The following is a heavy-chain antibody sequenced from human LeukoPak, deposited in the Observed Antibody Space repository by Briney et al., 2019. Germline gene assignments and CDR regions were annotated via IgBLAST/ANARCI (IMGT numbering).Heavy chain of an antibody. J-gene: IGHJ6*02. Sequence: GGSLRLSCSASGFTFINYAMHWVRQAPGKGLEWVVVISYDGSTKDYADSVKGRFTISRDNSKNTLYLQMNSLRAEDTAVYYCAKGGDGDYYYYYGMDVWGQGTTVTVSS. CDR1: GFTFINYA. CDR3: AKGGDGDYYYYYGMDV. D-gene: IGHD4-17*01. CDR2: ISYDGSTK. V-gene: IGHV3-30-3*01.